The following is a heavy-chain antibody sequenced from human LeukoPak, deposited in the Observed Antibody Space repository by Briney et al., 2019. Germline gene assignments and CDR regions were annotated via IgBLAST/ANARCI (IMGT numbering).Heavy chain of an antibody. J-gene: IGHJ6*02. CDR2: MNPNSGNT. Sequence: ASVKVSCKASGYTFTSYDINWVRQATGQGLKWMGWMNPNSGNTGYAQKFQGRVTMTRNTSISTAYMELSSLRSEDTAVYYCARENTIFGVVTGLDVWGQGTTVTVSS. CDR3: ARENTIFGVVTGLDV. CDR1: GYTFTSYD. D-gene: IGHD3-3*01. V-gene: IGHV1-8*01.